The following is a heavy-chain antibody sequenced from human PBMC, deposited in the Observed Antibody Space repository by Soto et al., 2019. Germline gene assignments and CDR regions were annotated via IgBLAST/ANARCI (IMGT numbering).Heavy chain of an antibody. CDR1: GGSISSGGYY. D-gene: IGHD2-15*01. Sequence: QVQLQESGPGLVKPSQTLSLTCTVSGGSISSGGYYWSWIRQHPGKGLEWIGYIYYSGSTYYNPSLKSRVTISVATSKNQFSLKLSSVTAADTAVYYCARVGGNIVVVVAATPDWYFDLWGRGTLVTVSS. V-gene: IGHV4-31*03. CDR2: IYYSGST. J-gene: IGHJ2*01. CDR3: ARVGGNIVVVVAATPDWYFDL.